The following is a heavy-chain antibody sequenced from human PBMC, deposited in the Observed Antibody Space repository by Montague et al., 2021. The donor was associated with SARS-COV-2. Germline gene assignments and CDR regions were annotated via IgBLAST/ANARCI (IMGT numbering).Heavy chain of an antibody. CDR2: IYYSGST. J-gene: IGHJ3*02. D-gene: IGHD3-3*01. CDR3: ARHGLAGITIFGVVTPRGGFDI. Sequence: SETLSLTCTVSGGSISSSSYYWGWIRQPPGKGLEWIGSIYYSGSTYYNPSLKSRVTISVDTSKNQFSLKLSSVTAADTAVYYSARHGLAGITIFGVVTPRGGFDIWGQGTMVTVSS. V-gene: IGHV4-39*01. CDR1: GGSISSSSYY.